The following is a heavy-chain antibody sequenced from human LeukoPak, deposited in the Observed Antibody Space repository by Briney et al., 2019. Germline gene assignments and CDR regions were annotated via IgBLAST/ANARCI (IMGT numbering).Heavy chain of an antibody. CDR1: GFDFSSFS. CDR2: LKEDGTEG. Sequence: TGGSLRLSCAASGFDFSSFSMSWVRQAPGKGLEWVANLKEDGTEGEYPDSVKGRFTIFRDNAKNSLDLQMNSLRAEDTAVYYCARMHRYERCWGQGTLVTVSS. CDR3: ARMHRYERC. V-gene: IGHV3-7*01. J-gene: IGHJ4*02. D-gene: IGHD1-1*01.